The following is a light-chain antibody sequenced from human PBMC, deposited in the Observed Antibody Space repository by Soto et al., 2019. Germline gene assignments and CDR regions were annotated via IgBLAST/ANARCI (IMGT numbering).Light chain of an antibody. CDR3: QQYNDWPFT. CDR2: GVS. J-gene: IGKJ3*01. Sequence: EIVMTQSPGTLSVSPGERATLSCRASESFTVNLAWYQQKPAQPPRLLIYGVSTRATGIPARFSGSESGTEFTLTISRRQSEDFAVYYFQQYNDWPFTFGPGTKVDIK. CDR1: ESFTVN. V-gene: IGKV3-15*01.